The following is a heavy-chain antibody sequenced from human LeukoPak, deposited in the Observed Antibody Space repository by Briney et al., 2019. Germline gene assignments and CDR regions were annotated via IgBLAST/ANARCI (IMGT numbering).Heavy chain of an antibody. CDR1: GGTFSSYA. CDR2: IIPIFGTA. V-gene: IGHV1-69*05. D-gene: IGHD1-7*01. J-gene: IGHJ3*02. CDR3: ARGLTGTTLGAFDI. Sequence: GASVKVSXKASGGTFSSYAISWMRQAPGQGLEWIGRIIPIFGTANYAQKFQGRVTITTDESTSTAYMELSSLRSEDTAVYYCARGLTGTTLGAFDIWGQGTMVTVSS.